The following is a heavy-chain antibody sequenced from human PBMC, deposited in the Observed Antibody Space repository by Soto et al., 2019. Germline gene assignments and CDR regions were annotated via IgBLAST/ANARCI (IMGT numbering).Heavy chain of an antibody. J-gene: IGHJ5*02. CDR1: GASISGFY. CDR2: IYATGTT. Sequence: SETPSLTCTVSGASISGFYWSWIRKSAGKGLEWIGRIYATGTTDYNPSLKSRVMMSVDTSKKQFSLKLRSVTAADTAVYYCVRDGTKTLRDWFDPWGQGISVTVSS. CDR3: VRDGTKTLRDWFDP. D-gene: IGHD1-1*01. V-gene: IGHV4-4*07.